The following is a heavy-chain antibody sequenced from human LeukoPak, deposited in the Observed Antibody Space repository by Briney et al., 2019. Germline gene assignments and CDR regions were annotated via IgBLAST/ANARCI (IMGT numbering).Heavy chain of an antibody. CDR2: IRYDGSNE. V-gene: IGHV3-30*02. D-gene: IGHD5-18*01. J-gene: IGHJ6*03. CDR3: AKQAMVREYYYFYMDV. CDR1: GFTFSSYW. Sequence: GGSLRLSCAASGFTFSSYWMSWVRQAPGKGLEWVAFIRYDGSNEFYADSVKGRFTISRDNSKNTLYLQMNSLRAEDTAVYYCAKQAMVREYYYFYMDVWGKGTTVTVSS.